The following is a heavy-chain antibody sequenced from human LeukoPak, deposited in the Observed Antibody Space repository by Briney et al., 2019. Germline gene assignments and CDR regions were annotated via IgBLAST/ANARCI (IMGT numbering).Heavy chain of an antibody. V-gene: IGHV5-51*01. Sequence: KIGESLKISCKGSGYSFTSYWIGWVRQMPGKGLEWMGIIYPGDSDTRYSPSFQGQVTISADKSICTAYLQWSSLKASDTAMYYCARHLIPASATNRSPFDIWGQGTMVTVSP. CDR3: ARHLIPASATNRSPFDI. D-gene: IGHD6-13*01. CDR2: IYPGDSDT. CDR1: GYSFTSYW. J-gene: IGHJ3*02.